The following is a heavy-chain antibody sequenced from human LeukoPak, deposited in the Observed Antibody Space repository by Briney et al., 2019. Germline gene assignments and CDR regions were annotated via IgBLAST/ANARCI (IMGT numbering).Heavy chain of an antibody. CDR3: AKDTSYSGSYYDFDY. D-gene: IGHD1-26*01. CDR1: GFTFDDYA. CDR2: ISWDGGST. Sequence: GGSLRLSCAASGFTFDDYAMHWVRQAPGKGLEWVSLISWDGGSTYYADSVKGRFTISRDNSKNSLYLQMYSLRAEDTALYYCAKDTSYSGSYYDFDYWGQGTLVTVSS. J-gene: IGHJ4*02. V-gene: IGHV3-43D*04.